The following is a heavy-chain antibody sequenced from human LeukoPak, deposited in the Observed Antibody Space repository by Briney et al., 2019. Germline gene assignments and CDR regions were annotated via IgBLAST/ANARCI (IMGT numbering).Heavy chain of an antibody. CDR2: IYYSGST. CDR3: ARGTYDSWSGYYYYGMDV. D-gene: IGHD3-3*01. V-gene: IGHV4-59*08. J-gene: IGHJ6*02. Sequence: PSETLSLTCTVSGGSISSYYWSWIRQPPGKGLEWIGYIYYSGSTNYNPSLKSRVTISVDTSKNQFSLKLSSVTAADTAVYYCARGTYDSWSGYYYYGMDVWGQGTTVTVSS. CDR1: GGSISSYY.